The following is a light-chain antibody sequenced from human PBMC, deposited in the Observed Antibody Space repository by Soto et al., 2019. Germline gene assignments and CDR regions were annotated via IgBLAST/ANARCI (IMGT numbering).Light chain of an antibody. CDR2: GAS. CDR3: QQYASAPFS. V-gene: IGKV3-20*01. Sequence: IVMKQSPATLSVSPGERATLSCRASQSVRSNLAWYQQKPGQAPRLLIYGASSRATGIPDRFSGSASETDFTLTINRLEPEDSAVYYCQQYASAPFSLGPGTRWIS. CDR1: QSVRSN. J-gene: IGKJ3*01.